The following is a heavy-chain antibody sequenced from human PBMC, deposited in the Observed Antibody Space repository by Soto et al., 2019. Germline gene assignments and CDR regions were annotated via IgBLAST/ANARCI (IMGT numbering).Heavy chain of an antibody. V-gene: IGHV3-11*01. Sequence: GVSLRLSCAASGFTFSDYYMSWIRQAPGKGLEWVSYISSSGSTIYYADSVKGRFTISRDNAKNSLYLQMNSLRAEDTAVYYCARGGYCSSASCPNDTFDIWGQGTMVTVSS. D-gene: IGHD2-2*01. CDR2: ISSSGSTI. CDR1: GFTFSDYY. CDR3: ARGGYCSSASCPNDTFDI. J-gene: IGHJ3*02.